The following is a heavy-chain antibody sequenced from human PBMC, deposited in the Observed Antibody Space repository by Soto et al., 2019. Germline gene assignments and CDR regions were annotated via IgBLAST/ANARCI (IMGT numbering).Heavy chain of an antibody. V-gene: IGHV3-74*01. CDR1: GITFSTYR. Sequence: GGSLRLSCVVSGITFSTYRMHWVRQAPGKGLVWVSHIKSDGTVTHYTDSVRGRFIISRDNAKNTLFLQMNSLRAEDTAVYYCARENYDFWSGYYLDYWGQGTLVTSPQ. CDR3: ARENYDFWSGYYLDY. J-gene: IGHJ4*02. CDR2: IKSDGTVT. D-gene: IGHD3-3*01.